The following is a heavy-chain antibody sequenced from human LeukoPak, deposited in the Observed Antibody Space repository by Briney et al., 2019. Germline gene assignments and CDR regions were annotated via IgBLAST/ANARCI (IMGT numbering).Heavy chain of an antibody. CDR2: IYPGDSDT. Sequence: GESLKISCKGSGYRFTNYWIGWVRQMPGKGLEWMGIIYPGDSDTRYSPSFQGQVTMSIGKSISTAFLQWNSLKASDTAMYYCARRHFYDSSGHFDYWGQGTLVTVSS. V-gene: IGHV5-51*01. D-gene: IGHD3-22*01. CDR3: ARRHFYDSSGHFDY. CDR1: GYRFTNYW. J-gene: IGHJ4*02.